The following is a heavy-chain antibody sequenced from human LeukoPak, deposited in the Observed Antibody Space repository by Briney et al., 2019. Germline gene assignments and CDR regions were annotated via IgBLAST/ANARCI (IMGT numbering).Heavy chain of an antibody. Sequence: SETLSLTCTVSGGSISSSSYYWGWIRQPPGKGLEWIGYISSIGSTNYNPSLKSRVTISVDTSKKQLSLKMTTVTAADTAVYYCARDPTTVTKGFDIWGQGTMVTVSS. V-gene: IGHV4-61*01. CDR3: ARDPTTVTKGFDI. CDR1: GGSISSSSYY. D-gene: IGHD4-17*01. CDR2: ISSIGST. J-gene: IGHJ3*02.